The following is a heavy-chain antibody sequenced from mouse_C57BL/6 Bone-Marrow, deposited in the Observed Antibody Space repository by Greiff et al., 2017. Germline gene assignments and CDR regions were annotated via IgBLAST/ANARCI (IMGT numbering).Heavy chain of an antibody. Sequence: EVQLQQSGAELVRPGASVKLSCTASGFNIKDDYMHWVKQRPEQGLEWIGWIDPENGDTEYASKFQGKATITADTSSNTAYLQLSSLTSEDTAVXYCTSLLCLSYWGQGTLVTVSA. V-gene: IGHV14-4*01. D-gene: IGHD2-2*01. J-gene: IGHJ3*01. CDR2: IDPENGDT. CDR1: GFNIKDDY. CDR3: TSLLCLSY.